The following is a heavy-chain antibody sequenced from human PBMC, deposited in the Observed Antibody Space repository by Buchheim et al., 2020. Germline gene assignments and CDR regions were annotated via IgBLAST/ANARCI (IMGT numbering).Heavy chain of an antibody. D-gene: IGHD3-10*01. V-gene: IGHV3-30*18. CDR1: GFSFRDYG. Sequence: QVQVVESGGGVVQPGGSPRLPCGASGFSFRDYGMHWVRQAPGTGLEWVAVISYDGSKKYSGDSVKGRFTIPRDNSKNMVFLQMNSLRVEDTAVYYCTKAFYYGSGDYYSRMGYFFGMDVWGPGTT. CDR2: ISYDGSKK. CDR3: TKAFYYGSGDYYSRMGYFFGMDV. J-gene: IGHJ6*02.